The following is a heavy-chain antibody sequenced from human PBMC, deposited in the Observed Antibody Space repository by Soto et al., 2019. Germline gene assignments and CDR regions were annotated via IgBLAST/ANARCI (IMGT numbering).Heavy chain of an antibody. CDR1: GFTFSTYW. CDR3: ARVPYCASCVDRHFDY. D-gene: IGHD2-21*01. V-gene: IGHV3-74*01. Sequence: EVQLVESGGGIVQPGGSLRLSCAASGFTFSTYWMHWVRQAPGKGLVWVSRMNSDGSRTSYADSVKGRFTISRDNAKNTLYLQMNGLRAEDTAVYYCARVPYCASCVDRHFDYLGQGTLVTVSS. J-gene: IGHJ4*02. CDR2: MNSDGSRT.